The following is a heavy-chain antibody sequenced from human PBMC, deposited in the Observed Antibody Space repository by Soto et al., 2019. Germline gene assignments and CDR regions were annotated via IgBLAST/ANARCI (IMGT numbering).Heavy chain of an antibody. CDR2: MSGSGVTT. D-gene: IGHD1-1*01. V-gene: IGHV3-23*01. CDR1: GFTFSSYA. Sequence: DVQLLESGGGLVQPGGSLRLSCAASGFTFSSYAMIWVRQAPGKGLEWVSTMSGSGVTTYYADSAKGRLTISRDNSKNALYLQMSSLRADDTAVYYCAKDKGTLSAFDVWGQGTLVTVSS. J-gene: IGHJ3*01. CDR3: AKDKGTLSAFDV.